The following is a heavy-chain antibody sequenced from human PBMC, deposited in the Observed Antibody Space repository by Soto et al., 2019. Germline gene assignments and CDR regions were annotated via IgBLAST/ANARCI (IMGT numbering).Heavy chain of an antibody. CDR3: ARAVNYYGSGSYYPFDY. CDR2: IYYSGST. D-gene: IGHD3-10*01. CDR1: GGSISSYY. J-gene: IGHJ4*02. V-gene: IGHV4-59*01. Sequence: SETLSLTCTVSGGSISSYYGSWIRQPPGKELEWIGYIYYSGSTNYNPSLKSRVTISVDTSKNQFSLKLSSVTAADTAVYYCARAVNYYGSGSYYPFDYWGQGTLVTVSS.